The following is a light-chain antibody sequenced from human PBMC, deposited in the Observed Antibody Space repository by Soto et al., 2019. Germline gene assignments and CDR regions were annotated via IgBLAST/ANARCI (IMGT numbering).Light chain of an antibody. J-gene: IGLJ2*01. CDR3: SSYTSNSTVV. V-gene: IGLV2-14*01. CDR1: SSDVGGYNY. Sequence: QSVLTQPASVSGSPGQSITISCTGTSSDVGGYNYVSWYQQHPDKAPKVMLYDVSNRPSGVSNRFSGSKSGNTASLTISGLQAEDEADYYCSSYTSNSTVVFGGGTKVTVL. CDR2: DVS.